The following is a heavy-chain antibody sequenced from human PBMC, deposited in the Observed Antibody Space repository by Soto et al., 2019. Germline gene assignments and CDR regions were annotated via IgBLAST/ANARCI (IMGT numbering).Heavy chain of an antibody. CDR3: ARSRDLWFGDSYGMDV. D-gene: IGHD3-10*01. CDR2: ISSSSSYT. Sequence: GGSLRLSCAASGFTFSDYYMTWIRQSPGKGLEWVSYISSSSSYTNYAGSVKGRFTISRDNAKNSLYLQMNSLRAEDTAVYYCARSRDLWFGDSYGMDVWGQGTTVTVSS. J-gene: IGHJ6*02. V-gene: IGHV3-11*06. CDR1: GFTFSDYY.